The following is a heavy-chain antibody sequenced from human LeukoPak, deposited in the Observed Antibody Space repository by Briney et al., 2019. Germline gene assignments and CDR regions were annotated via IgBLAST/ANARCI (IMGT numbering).Heavy chain of an antibody. J-gene: IGHJ4*02. CDR2: INHSGST. V-gene: IGHV4-34*01. Sequence: SETLSLTCAVYGGSFSGYYWSWIRQPPGKGLEWIGEINHSGSTSYNPSLKSRVTISVDTSKNQFSLKLSSVTAADTAVYYCARGSSGYYPLDYWGQGTLVTVSS. D-gene: IGHD3-22*01. CDR1: GGSFSGYY. CDR3: ARGSSGYYPLDY.